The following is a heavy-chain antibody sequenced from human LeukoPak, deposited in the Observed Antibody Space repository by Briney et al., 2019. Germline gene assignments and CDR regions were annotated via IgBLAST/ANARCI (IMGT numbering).Heavy chain of an antibody. CDR3: VVGDYYDSSGYYYHAFDI. V-gene: IGHV3-53*01. CDR2: IYSGGST. J-gene: IGHJ3*02. D-gene: IGHD3-22*01. CDR1: GFTFDTYW. Sequence: GGSLRLSCVASGFTFDTYWMHWVRQAPGKGLECVSVIYSGGSTYYADSVKGRFTISRDNSKNTLYLQMNSLRAEDTAVYYCVVGDYYDSSGYYYHAFDIWGQGTMVTVSS.